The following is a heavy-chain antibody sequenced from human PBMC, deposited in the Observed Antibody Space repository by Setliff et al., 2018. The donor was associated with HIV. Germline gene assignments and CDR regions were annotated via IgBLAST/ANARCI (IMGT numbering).Heavy chain of an antibody. CDR3: GRLSETAMASFDS. CDR2: IYKSGTT. J-gene: IGHJ4*02. Sequence: SETLSLTCSVSGGSINSYHWSWIRQSPGKGLEWIGYIYKSGTTNYSSSLKSRVTISADPSKNQFSLKLTSVTAADTAVYYCGRLSETAMASFDSWGQGTQVTVSS. V-gene: IGHV4-4*08. CDR1: GGSINSYH. D-gene: IGHD5-18*01.